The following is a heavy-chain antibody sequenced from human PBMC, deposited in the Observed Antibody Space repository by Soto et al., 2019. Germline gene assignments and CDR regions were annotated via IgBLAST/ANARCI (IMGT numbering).Heavy chain of an antibody. CDR2: MYDSGGM. V-gene: IGHV4-31*11. CDR1: GGSISSGGHY. J-gene: IGHJ4*02. CDR3: ARGGHSYGNFDY. Sequence: PSETLSLTGAVCGGSISSGGHYWSWIRQHPGKGLEWIGYMYDSGGMHYKPSLKSRVTMSVDTSKNQFSLELRSVTAADTAVYYCARGGHSYGNFDYWGQGTRVAVSS. D-gene: IGHD5-18*01.